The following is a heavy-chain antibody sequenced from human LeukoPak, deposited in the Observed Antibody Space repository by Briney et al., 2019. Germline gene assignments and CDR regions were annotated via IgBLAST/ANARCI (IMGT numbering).Heavy chain of an antibody. V-gene: IGHV1-2*02. J-gene: IGHJ4*02. Sequence: ASVKVSCKASGYTFSGYYMHWVRQAPGQGLEWMGWVNPNSGATNYAQSFQGRVTMSRDTSISTAYMELSRLRSDDTAVYYCAGEGRDCGGDCYSPYWGQGTLVTVSS. CDR2: VNPNSGAT. CDR3: AGEGRDCGGDCYSPY. D-gene: IGHD2-21*02. CDR1: GYTFSGYY.